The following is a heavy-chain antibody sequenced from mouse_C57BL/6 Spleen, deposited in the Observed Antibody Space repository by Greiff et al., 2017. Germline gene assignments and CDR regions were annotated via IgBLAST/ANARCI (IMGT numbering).Heavy chain of an antibody. CDR2: FHPYNDDT. J-gene: IGHJ4*01. CDR3: ASRSSYDAMDY. Sequence: LVESGAELVKPGASVKMSCKASGYTFTTYPIAWMKQNHGKSLEWIGNFHPYNDDTKYNEKFKGKATLTVEKSSRTVYLELSRLTSDDSAVYDSASRSSYDAMDYWGQGTSVTVSS. D-gene: IGHD1-1*01. CDR1: GYTFTTYP. V-gene: IGHV1-47*01.